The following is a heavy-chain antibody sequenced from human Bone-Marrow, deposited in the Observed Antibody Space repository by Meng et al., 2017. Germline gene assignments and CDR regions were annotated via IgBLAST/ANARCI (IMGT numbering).Heavy chain of an antibody. J-gene: IGHJ2*01. CDR3: ARVRVEYWYFDL. CDR2: IYHSGST. Sequence: VLLQGSGQGLVKPSGPLSLTCAVSGGSISSSNWWSWVRQPPGKGLEWIGEIYHSGSTNYNPSLKSRVTISVDKSKNQFSLKLSSVTAADTAVYYCARVRVEYWYFDLWGRGTLVTVSS. CDR1: GGSISSSNW. V-gene: IGHV4-4*02.